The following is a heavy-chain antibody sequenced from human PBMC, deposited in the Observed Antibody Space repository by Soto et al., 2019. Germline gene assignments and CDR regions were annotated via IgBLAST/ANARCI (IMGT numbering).Heavy chain of an antibody. Sequence: QVQLVQSGAEVKKPGASVKVSCKASGYTFTSYGISWVRQATGQGLEWMGWISAYNGNTNYAQQLQGSVTMTTDTSTSTAYMELRSLRSDDTAVYFCARDTAAAGIFDYWGQGTLVTVSS. CDR2: ISAYNGNT. CDR3: ARDTAAAGIFDY. D-gene: IGHD6-13*01. CDR1: GYTFTSYG. V-gene: IGHV1-18*01. J-gene: IGHJ4*02.